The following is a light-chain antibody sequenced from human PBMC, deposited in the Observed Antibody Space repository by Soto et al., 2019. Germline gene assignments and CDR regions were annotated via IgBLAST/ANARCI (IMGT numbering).Light chain of an antibody. CDR1: QSVSSSY. V-gene: IGKV3-20*01. CDR2: GAS. CDR3: QQYGGSPLT. Sequence: EIVLTQSPGTLSLSPGERATLSCRASQSVSSSYLAWYQQKPGQAPRPLIYGASSRATGIPGRFSGSGSGTDFTLTISRLEPEDFAVYYCQQYGGSPLTFGGGTKVEIK. J-gene: IGKJ4*01.